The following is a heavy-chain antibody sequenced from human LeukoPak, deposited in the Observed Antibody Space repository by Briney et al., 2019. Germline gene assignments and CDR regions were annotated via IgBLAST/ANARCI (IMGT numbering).Heavy chain of an antibody. D-gene: IGHD5-18*01. CDR2: INTNTGNP. Sequence: ASVKVSCKAFGYTFTSYAMNWVRQAPGQGLEWMGWINTNTGNPTYAQGFTGRFVFSLDTSVSTAYLQISSLKAEDTAVYYCAREQVQLWSTNWFDPWGQGTLVTVSS. V-gene: IGHV7-4-1*02. CDR1: GYTFTSYA. J-gene: IGHJ5*02. CDR3: AREQVQLWSTNWFDP.